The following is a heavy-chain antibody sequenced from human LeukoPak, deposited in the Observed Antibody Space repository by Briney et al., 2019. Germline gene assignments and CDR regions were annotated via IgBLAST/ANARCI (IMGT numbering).Heavy chain of an antibody. Sequence: GGSLRLSCAASGFTVSSNYMSWVRQAPGKGLEGGSVIYSGGSTYYADSVKGRFTISRDNSKNTLYLQMNSLRAEDTAVYYCARLTYYYGSGRNPEEPIDYWGQGTLVTVSS. CDR2: IYSGGST. V-gene: IGHV3-66*01. CDR3: ARLTYYYGSGRNPEEPIDY. CDR1: GFTVSSNY. J-gene: IGHJ4*02. D-gene: IGHD3-10*01.